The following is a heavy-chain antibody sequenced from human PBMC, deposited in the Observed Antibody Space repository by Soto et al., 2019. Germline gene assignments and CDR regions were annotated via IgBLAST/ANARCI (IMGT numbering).Heavy chain of an antibody. D-gene: IGHD2-15*01. CDR1: GYSFTSYW. Sequence: SLKISCKGSGYSFTSYWIGWVRQMPGKGLEWMGIIYPGDSDTRYSPSFQGQVTISADKSISTAYLQWSSLKASDTAMYYCASLGYCSGGSCYFQHWGQGTLVTVSS. CDR2: IYPGDSDT. CDR3: ASLGYCSGGSCYFQH. J-gene: IGHJ1*01. V-gene: IGHV5-51*01.